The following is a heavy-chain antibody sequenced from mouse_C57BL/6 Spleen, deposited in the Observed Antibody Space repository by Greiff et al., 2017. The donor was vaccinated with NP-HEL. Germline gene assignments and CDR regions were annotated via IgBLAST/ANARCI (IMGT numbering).Heavy chain of an antibody. CDR3: ARPDYYGSTDWYFDG. CDR2: IYPGDGDT. CDR1: GYAFSSSW. J-gene: IGHJ1*03. Sequence: QVQLQQSGPELVKPGASVKISCKASGYAFSSSWMNWVKQRPGRGLEWIGRIYPGDGDTNYNGKFKGKATLTADKSSSTAYMQLSSLTAEDSAVYFCARPDYYGSTDWYFDGWGTGTTVTVSS. D-gene: IGHD1-1*01. V-gene: IGHV1-82*01.